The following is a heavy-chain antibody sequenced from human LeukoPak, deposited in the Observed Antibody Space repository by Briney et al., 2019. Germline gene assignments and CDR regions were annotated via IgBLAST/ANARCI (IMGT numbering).Heavy chain of an antibody. CDR3: ARGSGRNPDYFDY. D-gene: IGHD3-10*01. CDR2: ISSSSSYI. CDR1: GFTFSSYS. V-gene: IGHV3-21*01. J-gene: IGHJ4*02. Sequence: GGSLRLSCAASGFTFSSYSMNWVRQAPGKGLEWVSSISSSSSYIYYADSVKGRFTISRDNAKNSLYLQMNSLRAEDTAVYYCARGSGRNPDYFDYWGQGTLVTVSS.